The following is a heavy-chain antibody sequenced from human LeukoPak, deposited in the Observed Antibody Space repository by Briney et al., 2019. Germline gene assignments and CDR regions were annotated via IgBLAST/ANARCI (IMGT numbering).Heavy chain of an antibody. D-gene: IGHD3-3*01. CDR2: INSDGSST. J-gene: IGHJ4*02. Sequence: GGSLRLSCAASGFTFSSYWMHWVRQAPGKGLVWLSRINSDGSSTSYADSVKGRFTISRDNAKNTLYLQMNSLRAEDTAVYYCAREVLLYDFWSGYFFDYWGQGTLVTVSS. CDR1: GFTFSSYW. CDR3: AREVLLYDFWSGYFFDY. V-gene: IGHV3-74*01.